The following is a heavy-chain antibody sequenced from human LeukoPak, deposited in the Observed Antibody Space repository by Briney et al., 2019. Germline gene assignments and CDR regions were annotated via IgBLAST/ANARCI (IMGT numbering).Heavy chain of an antibody. J-gene: IGHJ4*02. CDR3: ARHSRDGYNFDDY. Sequence: SETLSLTCTVPGGSISSYYWSWIRQPPGKGLEGIGYIYYSGSTNYNPSLKSRVTISVDTSKNQFSLKLSSVTAADTAVYYCARHSRDGYNFDDYWGQGTLVTVSS. V-gene: IGHV4-59*08. CDR2: IYYSGST. CDR1: GGSISSYY. D-gene: IGHD5-24*01.